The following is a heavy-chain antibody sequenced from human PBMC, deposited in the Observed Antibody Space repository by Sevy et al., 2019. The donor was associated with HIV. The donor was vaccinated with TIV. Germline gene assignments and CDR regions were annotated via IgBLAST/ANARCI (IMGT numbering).Heavy chain of an antibody. CDR2: ISYDGSNK. Sequence: GGSLRLSCAASGFTFSSYAMHWVRQAPGKGLEWVAVISYDGSNKYYADSVKGRFTISRDNSKNMLYLQMNSLRAEDTAVYYCARGGPGPYSSGLLFDYWGQGTLVTVSS. CDR1: GFTFSSYA. CDR3: ARGGPGPYSSGLLFDY. V-gene: IGHV3-30-3*01. J-gene: IGHJ4*02. D-gene: IGHD6-19*01.